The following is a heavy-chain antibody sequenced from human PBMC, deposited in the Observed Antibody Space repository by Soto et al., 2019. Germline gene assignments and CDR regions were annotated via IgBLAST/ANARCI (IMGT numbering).Heavy chain of an antibody. CDR3: AKVLYASESFDSEEAPYGMDV. D-gene: IGHD3-10*01. CDR1: GFPFSRYD. J-gene: IGHJ6*02. Sequence: LRLSCAAAGFPFSRYDMHWVRQAPGKGLEWVAVLWFDGSNEYYADSVQGRFTISRDNSKNTLYLQMDSLRAEDTAVYYCAKVLYASESFDSEEAPYGMDVWGQGTTVTVSS. V-gene: IGHV3-33*06. CDR2: LWFDGSNE.